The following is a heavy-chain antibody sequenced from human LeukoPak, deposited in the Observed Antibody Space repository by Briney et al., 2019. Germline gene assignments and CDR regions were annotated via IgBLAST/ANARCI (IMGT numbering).Heavy chain of an antibody. CDR3: ARTDCSGNSCYSYYDY. CDR2: ISSSGSTQ. J-gene: IGHJ4*02. D-gene: IGHD2-15*01. CDR1: GISISNHE. V-gene: IGHV3-48*03. Sequence: PGGSLRLSCAASGISISNHEINWVRQAPGKGLEWVAYISSSGSTQYYLDSVQGRFTVSRDNAKNSLILQTDSLSADDTAVYYCARTDCSGNSCYSYYDYWGPGSLVTVSS.